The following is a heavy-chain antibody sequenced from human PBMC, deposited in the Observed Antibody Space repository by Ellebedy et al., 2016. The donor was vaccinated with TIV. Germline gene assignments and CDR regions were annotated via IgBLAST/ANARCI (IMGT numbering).Heavy chain of an antibody. CDR2: IYYSGNT. Sequence: SETLSLXCTVSGGSLNNYFWSWIRQPPGKGPEWIGYIYYSGNTNYNPSLKSRVTMSVDTSRNQLSLRLISVTAADTAVYYCARTRGGIVRGIDYWGQGILVTVSS. V-gene: IGHV4-59*01. CDR1: GGSLNNYF. D-gene: IGHD3-10*01. J-gene: IGHJ4*02. CDR3: ARTRGGIVRGIDY.